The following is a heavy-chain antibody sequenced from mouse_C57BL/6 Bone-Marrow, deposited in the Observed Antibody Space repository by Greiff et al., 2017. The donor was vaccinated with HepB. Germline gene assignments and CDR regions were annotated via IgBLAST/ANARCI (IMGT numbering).Heavy chain of an antibody. Sequence: EVQLVESGEGLVKPGGSLKLSCAASGFTFSSYAMSWVRQTPEKRLEWVAYISSGGDYIYYADTVKGRFTISRDNARNTLYLQMSSLKSEDTAMYYCTIDQTTVVAPPYWYFDVWGTGTTVTVSS. D-gene: IGHD1-1*01. CDR2: ISSGGDYI. V-gene: IGHV5-9-1*02. CDR1: GFTFSSYA. J-gene: IGHJ1*03. CDR3: TIDQTTVVAPPYWYFDV.